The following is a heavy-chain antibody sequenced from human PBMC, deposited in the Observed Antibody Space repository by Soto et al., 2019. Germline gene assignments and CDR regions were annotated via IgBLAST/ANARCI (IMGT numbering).Heavy chain of an antibody. Sequence: QVQLVQSGAEVKKPGASVKVSCKASGYSFTSYGISWVRQVPGQGLEWMGWISAYNGNTNYAQKLQGRVTMSTDTSTSTAYIELRSLRSDDTAVYYCARDQTYYDLGFDPWGQGTLVTVSS. V-gene: IGHV1-18*01. J-gene: IGHJ5*02. CDR1: GYSFTSYG. CDR2: ISAYNGNT. D-gene: IGHD3-3*01. CDR3: ARDQTYYDLGFDP.